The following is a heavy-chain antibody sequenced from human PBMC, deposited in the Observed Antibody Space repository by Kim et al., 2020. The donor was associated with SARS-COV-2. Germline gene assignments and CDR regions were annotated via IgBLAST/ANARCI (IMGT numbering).Heavy chain of an antibody. J-gene: IGHJ5*02. V-gene: IGHV4-39*01. CDR2: IYYSGST. CDR3: ARQDRYYDFWSGSAPPCNWFDP. Sequence: SETLSLTCTVSGGSISSSSYYWGWIRQPPGKGLEWIGSIYYSGSTYYNPSLKSRVTISVDTSKNQFSLKLSSVTAADTAVYYCARQDRYYDFWSGSAPPCNWFDPWGQGTLVTVSS. CDR1: GGSISSSSYY. D-gene: IGHD3-3*01.